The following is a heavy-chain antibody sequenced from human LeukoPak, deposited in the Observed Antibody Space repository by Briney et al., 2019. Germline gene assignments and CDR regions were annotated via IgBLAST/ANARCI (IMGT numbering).Heavy chain of an antibody. J-gene: IGHJ4*02. CDR2: ISSNGGST. CDR1: GFTFSSYA. V-gene: IGHV3-64*01. Sequence: PGGSLRLSCAASGFTFSSYAMHWVRQAPGKGLEYVSAISSNGGSTYYANSVKGRFTISRDNSKNTLYLQMGSLRAEDMAVYYCASTPEGSGYYDYWGQGTLVTVSS. CDR3: ASTPEGSGYYDY. D-gene: IGHD3-22*01.